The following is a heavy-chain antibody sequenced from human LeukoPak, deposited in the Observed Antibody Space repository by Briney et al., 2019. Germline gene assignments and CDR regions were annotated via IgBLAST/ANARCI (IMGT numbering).Heavy chain of an antibody. CDR3: ARGPWQWLVRYFDY. D-gene: IGHD6-19*01. CDR2: INHSGST. J-gene: IGHJ4*02. Sequence: PSETLSLTCAVYGGSFSGYYWSWIRQPPGKGLEWIGEINHSGSTNYNPSLKSRVTISVDTSKNQFSLKLSSVTAADTAVYYCARGPWQWLVRYFDYWGQGTLVTVSS. V-gene: IGHV4-34*01. CDR1: GGSFSGYY.